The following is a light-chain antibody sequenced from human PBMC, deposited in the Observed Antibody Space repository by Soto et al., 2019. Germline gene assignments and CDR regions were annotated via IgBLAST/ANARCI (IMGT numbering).Light chain of an antibody. CDR3: QQHGSSPIT. J-gene: IGKJ5*01. Sequence: EIVLTQSPATLSLSPGERATLSCGASQSVSSNSLAWYQQKPGLAPRLLIYDASSRATGIPDRFSGSGSGADFTLTISRLEPEDFAVYYCQQHGSSPITFGQGTRLEIK. CDR1: QSVSSNS. V-gene: IGKV3D-20*01. CDR2: DAS.